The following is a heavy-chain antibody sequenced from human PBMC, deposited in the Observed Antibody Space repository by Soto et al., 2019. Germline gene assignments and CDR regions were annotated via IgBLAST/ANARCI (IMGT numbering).Heavy chain of an antibody. CDR2: IWYDGSNK. CDR1: GFNFRNYG. Sequence: VQLLESGGGVVQPGRSLRLSCAASGFNFRNYGMHWVRQAPGKGLEWVAIIWYDGSNKYYADSVKGRFTISRDNSKDTLYLQMNNLRAEDTAVYYCARLYTWIMDYWGQGTLVTVCS. J-gene: IGHJ4*02. V-gene: IGHV3-33*01. D-gene: IGHD5-12*01. CDR3: ARLYTWIMDY.